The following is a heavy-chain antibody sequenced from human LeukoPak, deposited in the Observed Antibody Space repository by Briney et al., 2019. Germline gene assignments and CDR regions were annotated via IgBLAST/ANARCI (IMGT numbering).Heavy chain of an antibody. J-gene: IGHJ6*03. Sequence: ETLSLTCTVSGGSISSYYWSWIRQPPGKGLEWVSAISGSGGSTYYADSVKGRFTISRDNSKNTLYLQMNSLRAEDTAVYYCAKTHYSNYYYYYMDVWGKGTTVTVSS. V-gene: IGHV3-23*01. CDR1: GGSISSYY. CDR3: AKTHYSNYYYYYMDV. D-gene: IGHD4-11*01. CDR2: ISGSGGST.